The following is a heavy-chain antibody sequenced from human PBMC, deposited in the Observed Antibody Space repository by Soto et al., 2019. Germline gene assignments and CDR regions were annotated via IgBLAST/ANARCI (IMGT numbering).Heavy chain of an antibody. D-gene: IGHD6-13*01. CDR3: ASDGIAAAGTNY. CDR1: GGSISSSNW. V-gene: IGHV4-4*02. CDR2: IYHSGST. J-gene: IGHJ4*02. Sequence: SETLSLTCAVSGGSISSSNWWSWVRQPPGKGLEWIREIYHSGSTNYNPSLKSRVTISVDKSKNQFSLKLSSVTAADTAVYYCASDGIAAAGTNYWGQGTLVTVSS.